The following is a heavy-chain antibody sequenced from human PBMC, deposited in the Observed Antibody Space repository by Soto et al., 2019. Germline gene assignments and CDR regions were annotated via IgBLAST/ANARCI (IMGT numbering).Heavy chain of an antibody. CDR3: ATVATGSWDWFDP. CDR1: GFTFTNYW. V-gene: IGHV3-74*01. CDR2: INSDGTRT. Sequence: EVQLVESGGGLVQPGGSLRLSCAASGFTFTNYWMHWVRQVPGKGVVWVSRINSDGTRTTYADSVRGRFTISRDNAKNTMYLQMNSLRAEDTAVYYCATVATGSWDWFDPWGQGTLVTVSS. D-gene: IGHD1-26*01. J-gene: IGHJ5*02.